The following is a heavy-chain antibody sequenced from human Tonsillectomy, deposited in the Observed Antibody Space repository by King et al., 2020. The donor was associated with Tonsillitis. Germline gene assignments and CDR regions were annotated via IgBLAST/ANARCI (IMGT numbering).Heavy chain of an antibody. Sequence: VQLVESGGGLVQPGRSLRLSCTASGFTFGDYAMSWVRQAPGKGLEWVGFIRSKAYGGTTEYAASVKGRFTISRDDSKSIAYLQMNSLKTEDTAVYYCTRDIVATISYYYYYYYMDVWGKGTTVTVSS. J-gene: IGHJ6*03. CDR2: IRSKAYGGTT. CDR3: TRDIVATISYYYYYYYMDV. V-gene: IGHV3-49*04. CDR1: GFTFGDYA. D-gene: IGHD5-12*01.